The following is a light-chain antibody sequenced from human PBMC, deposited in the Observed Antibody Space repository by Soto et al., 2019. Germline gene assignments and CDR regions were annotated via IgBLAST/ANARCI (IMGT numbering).Light chain of an antibody. CDR2: AAS. CDR3: QQYGSSPWA. Sequence: EIVLTQSPGTLSLSPGERATLSCRASQSVPSNFLAWYQQKPGQAPRLLIYAASNRAGIPDRFSGSGSGSDFTLTISRLEPEDFAVYYCQQYGSSPWAFGQGTKVEIK. V-gene: IGKV3-20*01. CDR1: QSVPSNF. J-gene: IGKJ1*01.